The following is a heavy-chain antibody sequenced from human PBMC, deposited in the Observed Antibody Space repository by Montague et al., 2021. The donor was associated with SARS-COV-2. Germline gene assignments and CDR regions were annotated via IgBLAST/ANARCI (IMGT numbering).Heavy chain of an antibody. CDR3: ARDLVAGGMDV. Sequence: SETLSLTCTVSGGSISSYYWNWIWQPPGKGLEWIGYIYYSGSTNYNPSLKSRVTISVDAPKNQFSLKLSSVTAADTAVYYCARDLVAGGMDVWGQGTTVTVSS. CDR2: IYYSGST. V-gene: IGHV4-59*01. CDR1: GGSISSYY. D-gene: IGHD2-8*02. J-gene: IGHJ6*02.